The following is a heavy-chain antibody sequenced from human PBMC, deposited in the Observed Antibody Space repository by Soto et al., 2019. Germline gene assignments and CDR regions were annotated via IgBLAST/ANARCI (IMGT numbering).Heavy chain of an antibody. Sequence: QVQLVQSGAEVKKPGSSVRVSCTPSGGTFSSYTISWVRQAPGQGLEWMGRIVPITGMTRYAQKFQGRRTITAVTSTTTAYLELSSLTSEASAVYLCTRGVASLVDSWGQGTQVTVSS. CDR1: GGTFSSYT. V-gene: IGHV1-69*02. J-gene: IGHJ4*02. CDR3: TRGVASLVDS. D-gene: IGHD2-15*01. CDR2: IVPITGMT.